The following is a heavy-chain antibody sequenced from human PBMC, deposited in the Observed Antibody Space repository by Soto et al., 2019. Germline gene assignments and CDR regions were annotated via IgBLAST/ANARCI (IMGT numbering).Heavy chain of an antibody. J-gene: IGHJ5*02. V-gene: IGHV3-21*01. CDR3: VREGSGMIAAPVYFDP. Sequence: GSLRLSCAASGFTFSSYNMNWVRQAPGKGLEWVSSISSSSSFIYYADSLKGRFTISRDNAKNSLYLQMNSLRAEDTAVYYCVREGSGMIAAPVYFDPWGQGTLVTVSS. CDR1: GFTFSSYN. CDR2: ISSSSSFI. D-gene: IGHD6-6*01.